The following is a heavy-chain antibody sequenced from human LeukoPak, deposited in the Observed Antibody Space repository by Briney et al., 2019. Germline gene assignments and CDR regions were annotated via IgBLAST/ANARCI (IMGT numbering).Heavy chain of an antibody. CDR2: IYYSGST. V-gene: IGHV4-39*01. J-gene: IGHJ5*02. CDR1: GGSISSSSYY. CDR3: ARGVAGYIWFDP. D-gene: IGHD6-19*01. Sequence: SETLSLTCTVSGGSISSSSYYWGWIRQPPGTGLEWIGSIYYSGSTYYNPSLKSRVTISVDTSKNQFSLKLSSVTAADTAVYYCARGVAGYIWFDPWGQGTLVTVSS.